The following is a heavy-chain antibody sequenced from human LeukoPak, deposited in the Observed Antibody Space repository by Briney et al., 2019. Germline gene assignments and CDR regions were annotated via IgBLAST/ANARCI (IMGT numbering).Heavy chain of an antibody. CDR1: GGSFSGYY. J-gene: IGHJ5*02. CDR2: IIHSGST. V-gene: IGHV4-34*01. Sequence: PSETLSLTCAVYGGSFSGYYWSWIRQPPGKGLEWIGEIIHSGSTNYNPSLKSRVTISVDTSKNQFSLKLSSVTAADTAVYHCARGIITMVRGVIIPSNNWFDPWGQGALVTVSS. CDR3: ARGIITMVRGVIIPSNNWFDP. D-gene: IGHD3-10*01.